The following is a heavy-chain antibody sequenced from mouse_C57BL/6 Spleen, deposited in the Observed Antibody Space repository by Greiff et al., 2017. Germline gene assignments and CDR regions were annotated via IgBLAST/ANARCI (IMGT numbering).Heavy chain of an antibody. CDR2: IYPGDGDT. Sequence: VQRVESGPELVKPGASVKISCKASGYAFSSSWMNWVKQRPGKGLEWIGRIYPGDGDTNYNGKFKGKATLTADKSSSTAYMQLSSLTSEDSAVYFCARSPYYGSSPFAYWGQGTLVTVSA. CDR1: GYAFSSSW. V-gene: IGHV1-82*01. D-gene: IGHD1-1*01. CDR3: ARSPYYGSSPFAY. J-gene: IGHJ3*01.